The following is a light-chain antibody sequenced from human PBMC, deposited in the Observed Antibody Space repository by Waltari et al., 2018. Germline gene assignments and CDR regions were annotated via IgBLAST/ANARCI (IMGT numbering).Light chain of an antibody. CDR1: QSLIRD. CDR2: DAS. V-gene: IGKV3-11*01. CDR3: QPRYNWPVT. Sequence: EIVLTQSPATLSLSPGGRAPLSCRASQSLIRDLAWYQQKPGQAPRLLIYDASNRATGIPARFSGSGSATDFTLTINSLEPEDFAVYYCQPRYNWPVTFGGGTRVEIK. J-gene: IGKJ4*01.